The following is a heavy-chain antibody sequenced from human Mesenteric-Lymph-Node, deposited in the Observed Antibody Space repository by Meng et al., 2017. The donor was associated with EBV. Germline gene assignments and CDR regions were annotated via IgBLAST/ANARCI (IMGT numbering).Heavy chain of an antibody. CDR3: ARGGGVLTPLDY. D-gene: IGHD4-23*01. CDR2: INHSGGT. Sequence: QVQFPQGGEGLVKPSETLSLPCSVDGDSFSGYFWSRIRQPLGKGLEWIGEINHSGGTNYNPSLESRVTISVDASKNQFSLKLRSVTAADTAVYYCARGGGVLTPLDYWGQGGLVTVSS. J-gene: IGHJ4*02. CDR1: GDSFSGYF. V-gene: IGHV4-34*02.